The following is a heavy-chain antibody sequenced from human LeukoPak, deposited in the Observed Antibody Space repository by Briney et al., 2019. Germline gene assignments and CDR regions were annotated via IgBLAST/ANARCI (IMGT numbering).Heavy chain of an antibody. CDR3: ARKTDHQTGGDY. CDR2: ISESGDYI. CDR1: GFPFSTYA. V-gene: IGHV3-23*01. Sequence: PGGSLRLSCAASGFPFSTYAMSWVRQAPGKGLEWVSAISESGDYIFYADSVKGRFTISRDNSKNTLYLQMNSLRAEDTAVYYCARKTDHQTGGDYWGQGTLVTVSS. D-gene: IGHD1-1*01. J-gene: IGHJ4*02.